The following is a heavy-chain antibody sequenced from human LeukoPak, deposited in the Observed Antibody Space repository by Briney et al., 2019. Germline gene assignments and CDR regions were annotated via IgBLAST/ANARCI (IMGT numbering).Heavy chain of an antibody. D-gene: IGHD3-3*02. V-gene: IGHV3-48*04. J-gene: IGHJ4*02. CDR2: ISSSSSTI. Sequence: PGGSLRLSCAASGFTFSSYGMNWVRQAPGRGLEWVSYISSSSSTIYYADSVKGSFTISRDNAKNSLYMQMSSVRAEDTSVYYCIRAFDCWGQGALVTVSS. CDR3: IRAFDC. CDR1: GFTFSSYG.